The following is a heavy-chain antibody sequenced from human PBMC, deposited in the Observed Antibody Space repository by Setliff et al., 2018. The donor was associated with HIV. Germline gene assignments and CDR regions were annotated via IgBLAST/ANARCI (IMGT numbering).Heavy chain of an antibody. V-gene: IGHV3-30*02. CDR2: IRSDGSDQ. CDR3: SRSTATFAGSFSDF. J-gene: IGHJ4*02. D-gene: IGHD4-17*01. CDR1: GFTFTSYN. Sequence: PGGSLRLSCAASGFTFTSYNMHWVRQAPGKGLEWVAFIRSDGSDQYYSDSVKGRFTISRDNSRNTLGLQMSSLRAEDTAVYYCSRSTATFAGSFSDFWGQGTLVTVSS.